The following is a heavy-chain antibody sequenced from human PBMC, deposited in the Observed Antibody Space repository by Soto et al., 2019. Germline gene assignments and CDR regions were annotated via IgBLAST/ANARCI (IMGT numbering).Heavy chain of an antibody. Sequence: HGESLKISCKGSGYSFTSYWISWLRQMPGKGLEWMGRIDPSDSYTNYSPSFQCHVTISAEKSISTAYLQWSSLKASDTAMYYCARLDRYCSGGSCYAYFEYWGQGTLLTVSS. V-gene: IGHV5-10-1*01. CDR1: GYSFTSYW. CDR2: IDPSDSYT. J-gene: IGHJ4*02. CDR3: ARLDRYCSGGSCYAYFEY. D-gene: IGHD2-15*01.